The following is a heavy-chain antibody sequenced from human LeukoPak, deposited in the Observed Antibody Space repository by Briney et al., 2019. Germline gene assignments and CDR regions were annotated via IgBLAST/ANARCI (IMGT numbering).Heavy chain of an antibody. Sequence: GGSLRLSCAASGFTFSSYSINWVRQAPGKGLEWVSSISSSSSYIYYADSVKGRFTISRDNSKNTLYLQMNSLRAEDTAVYYCARPYYYDSSGYYLPLFDYWGQGTLVTVSS. J-gene: IGHJ4*02. D-gene: IGHD3-22*01. CDR3: ARPYYYDSSGYYLPLFDY. V-gene: IGHV3-21*01. CDR1: GFTFSSYS. CDR2: ISSSSSYI.